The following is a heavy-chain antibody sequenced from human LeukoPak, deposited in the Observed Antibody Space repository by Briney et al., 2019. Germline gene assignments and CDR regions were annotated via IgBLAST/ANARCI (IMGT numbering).Heavy chain of an antibody. J-gene: IGHJ3*02. CDR2: ISSSGSYI. CDR1: GFIFSDYS. V-gene: IGHV3-21*01. Sequence: PGGSLRLSCAASGFIFSDYSMNWVRQAPGKGLEWVSSISSSGSYIYYADSMQGRFTISRDNAKNSLFLQMSSLRAEDTAVYYCAREPGIGYAFDIWGQGTMVTVSS. CDR3: AREPGIGYAFDI. D-gene: IGHD3-10*01.